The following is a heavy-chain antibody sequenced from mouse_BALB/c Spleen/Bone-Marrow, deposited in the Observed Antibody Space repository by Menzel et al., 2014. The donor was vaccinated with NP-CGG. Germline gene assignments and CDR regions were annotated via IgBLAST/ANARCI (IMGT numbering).Heavy chain of an antibody. V-gene: IGHV3-2*02. D-gene: IGHD1-1*01. CDR1: GYSITSDYA. J-gene: IGHJ4*01. Sequence: EVQLVESGPGLVKPSQSLSLTCTVTGYSITSDYAWNWIRQFPGNKLEWMGYISYSGSTSYNPSLKSRISITRDTSKNQFFLQLNSVTTEDTATYYCARRRYYYGAMGYWGQGTSVAVSS. CDR3: ARRRYYYGAMGY. CDR2: ISYSGST.